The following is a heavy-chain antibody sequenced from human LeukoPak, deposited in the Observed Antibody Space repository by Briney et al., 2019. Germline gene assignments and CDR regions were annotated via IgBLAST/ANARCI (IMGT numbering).Heavy chain of an antibody. CDR2: IYPDDSDT. J-gene: IGHJ4*02. Sequence: GASLKISCDYGFTDHLIAWVRQVPGQGLEWVGIIYPDDSDTRYSPSFQGQVTISADKSISSAYLRWSSLKASDTAMYYCARARSYYYDGSAYYFDSWGQGTLVTVSS. V-gene: IGHV5-51*01. CDR3: ARARSYYYDGSAYYFDS. CDR1: GFTDHL. D-gene: IGHD3-22*01.